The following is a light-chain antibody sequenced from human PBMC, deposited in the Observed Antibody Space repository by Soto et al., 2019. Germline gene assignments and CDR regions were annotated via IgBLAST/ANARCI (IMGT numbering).Light chain of an antibody. V-gene: IGKV3D-20*02. Sequence: EIVLTQSPGTLSLSPGERATLYCRASQTVSSSYLAWYQQKPGQAPRLLIYRASSRATGIPSRFSGSGAGTDFSLTISSLHPEDFAYYYCQQGSSTPRTFGQGTKVDI. CDR2: RAS. J-gene: IGKJ1*01. CDR1: QTVSSSY. CDR3: QQGSSTPRT.